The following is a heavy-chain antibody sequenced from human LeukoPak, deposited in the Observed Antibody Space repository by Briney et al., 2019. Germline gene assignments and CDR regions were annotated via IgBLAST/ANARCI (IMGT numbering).Heavy chain of an antibody. D-gene: IGHD6-19*01. V-gene: IGHV3-21*01. CDR2: ISSSTSYI. CDR1: GFTFSSYS. CDR3: AFNSGYSSAWSPDY. J-gene: IGHJ4*02. Sequence: GGSLRLSCAASGFTFSSYSMNWVRQAPGKGLEWVSSISSSTSYIYYADSVKGRFTISRDNAKNSLYLQMNSLRAEDTAAYYCAFNSGYSSAWSPDYWGQGTLVTVSS.